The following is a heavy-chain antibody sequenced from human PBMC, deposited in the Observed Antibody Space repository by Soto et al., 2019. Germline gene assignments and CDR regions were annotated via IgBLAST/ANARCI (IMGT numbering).Heavy chain of an antibody. D-gene: IGHD3-22*01. J-gene: IGHJ4*02. CDR3: ARGDYYDIHDY. CDR2: INAGNGKT. Sequence: QVQLVQSGAEVKKPGASVKVSCKASGYTFTSYAIHWVRQAPGQRLEWMGWINAGNGKTKYSQKFQGRVTITRDTSASTAYMDLSSLRYEDTAVYYCARGDYYDIHDYWGQGTLVTVSS. V-gene: IGHV1-3*01. CDR1: GYTFTSYA.